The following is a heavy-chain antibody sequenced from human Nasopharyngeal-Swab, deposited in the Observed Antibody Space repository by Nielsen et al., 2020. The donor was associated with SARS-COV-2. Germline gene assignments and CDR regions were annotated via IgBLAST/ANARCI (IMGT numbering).Heavy chain of an antibody. CDR2: IIGSGDNK. V-gene: IGHV3-23*01. CDR1: GFTFSRYA. CDR3: AKLDYDFWTGYWSYYYYMDV. D-gene: IGHD3-3*01. J-gene: IGHJ6*03. Sequence: GILKISCAASGFTFSRYAMAWVRQAPGKGLEWVSSIIGSGDNKEYADSVKGRCTISRDNSKNTLYLQMNSLRAEDTAAYYCAKLDYDFWTGYWSYYYYMDVWGKGTTVIVSS.